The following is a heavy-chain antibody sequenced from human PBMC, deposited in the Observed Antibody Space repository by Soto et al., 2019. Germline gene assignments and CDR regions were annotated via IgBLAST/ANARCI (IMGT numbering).Heavy chain of an antibody. CDR1: GFTFSNAW. Sequence: EVQLVESGGGLVKPGGSLRLSCAASGFTFSNAWMTWVRQAPGKGLEWIGHIKTKADGEATQYAAAAKGRFTLSRDDSKNTLYLQMNSLRTEDTAVYYCASDRAVGAWGSGPETYWGQGTMVNVSS. CDR3: ASDRAVGAWGSGPETY. D-gene: IGHD1-26*01. V-gene: IGHV3-15*01. J-gene: IGHJ4*02. CDR2: IKTKADGEAT.